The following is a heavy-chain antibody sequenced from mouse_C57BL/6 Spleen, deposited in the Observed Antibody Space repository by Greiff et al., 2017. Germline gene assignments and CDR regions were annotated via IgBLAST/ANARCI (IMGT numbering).Heavy chain of an antibody. CDR2: IYPGDGDT. D-gene: IGHD1-1*01. J-gene: IGHJ3*01. CDR3: ARGGYYGSSLAWFAY. V-gene: IGHV1-80*01. Sequence: VQVVESGAELVKPGASVKISCKASGYAFSSYWMNWVKQRPGKGLEWIGQIYPGDGDTNYNGKFKGKATLTADKSSSTAYMQLSSLTSEDSAVYFCARGGYYGSSLAWFAYWGQGTLVTVSA. CDR1: GYAFSSYW.